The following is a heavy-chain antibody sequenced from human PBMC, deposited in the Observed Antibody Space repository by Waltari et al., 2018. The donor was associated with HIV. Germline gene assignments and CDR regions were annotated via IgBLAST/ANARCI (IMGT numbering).Heavy chain of an antibody. J-gene: IGHJ4*02. V-gene: IGHV3-48*01. CDR2: ITSGSDVI. CDR3: ARDFRDFSGNWGFDS. D-gene: IGHD3-10*01. CDR1: GFPFSRQT. Sequence: EGQVQESGGGFIQPGGSLRLSCAASGFPFSRQTRNWVRQVPGKGLEWISYITSGSDVIYYAASVKGRFTISRDNAASSLYLQMNSLRGEDTAVYYCARDFRDFSGNWGFDSWGQGTLVTVSS.